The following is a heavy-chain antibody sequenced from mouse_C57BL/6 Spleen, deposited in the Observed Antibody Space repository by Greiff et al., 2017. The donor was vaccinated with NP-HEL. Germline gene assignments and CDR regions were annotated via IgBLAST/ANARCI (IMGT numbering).Heavy chain of an antibody. Sequence: EVKLVESGGGLVQPGGSLKLSCAASGFTFSDYGMAWVRQAPRKGPEWVAFISNLAYSIYYADTVTGRFTISRENAKNTLYLEMSSLRSEDTAMYYCARQGFYYGYDHWYFDVWGTGTTVTVSS. D-gene: IGHD2-2*01. CDR3: ARQGFYYGYDHWYFDV. CDR1: GFTFSDYG. V-gene: IGHV5-15*01. J-gene: IGHJ1*03. CDR2: ISNLAYSI.